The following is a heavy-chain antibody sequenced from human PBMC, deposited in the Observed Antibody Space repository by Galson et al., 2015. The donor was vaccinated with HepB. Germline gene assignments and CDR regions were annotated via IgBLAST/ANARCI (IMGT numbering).Heavy chain of an antibody. CDR2: INPSGGST. CDR3: ARGHSSSWNGGYNWFDP. J-gene: IGHJ5*02. CDR1: GYTFTTYY. V-gene: IGHV1-46*01. Sequence: SVKVSCKASGYTFTTYYMHWVRQAPGQGLEWMGIINPSGGSTSYAQKFQGRVTMTRDTSTSTVYMELSSLRSEDTAVYYCARGHSSSWNGGYNWFDPWGQGTLVTVSS. D-gene: IGHD6-13*01.